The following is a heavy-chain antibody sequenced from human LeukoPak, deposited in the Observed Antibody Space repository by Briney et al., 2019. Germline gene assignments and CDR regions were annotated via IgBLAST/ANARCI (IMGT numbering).Heavy chain of an antibody. Sequence: GGSLRLSCAASGFPFSSYSMNWVRQAPGKGLEWVSSISSSSSYIYYADSVKGRFPISRDNAKNSLYLQMNSPRAEDTAVYYCASLAVADYWGQGTLVTVSS. CDR3: ASLAVADY. CDR1: GFPFSSYS. D-gene: IGHD6-19*01. V-gene: IGHV3-21*01. J-gene: IGHJ4*02. CDR2: ISSSSSYI.